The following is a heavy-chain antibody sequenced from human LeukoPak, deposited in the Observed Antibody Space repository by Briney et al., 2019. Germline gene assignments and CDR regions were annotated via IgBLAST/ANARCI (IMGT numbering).Heavy chain of an antibody. CDR3: ARGGRGIAAAADRDYYYYGMDV. D-gene: IGHD6-13*01. Sequence: GGSLRLSCAASGFTFSSYEMNWVRQAPGKGLEWVSYISSSGSTIYYADSVKGRFTISRDNAENSLYLQMNSLRVEDTAVYYCARGGRGIAAAADRDYYYYGMDVWGQGTTVTVSS. J-gene: IGHJ6*02. CDR2: ISSSGSTI. V-gene: IGHV3-48*03. CDR1: GFTFSSYE.